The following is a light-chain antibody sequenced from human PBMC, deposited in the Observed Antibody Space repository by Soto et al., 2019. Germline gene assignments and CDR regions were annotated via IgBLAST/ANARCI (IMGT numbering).Light chain of an antibody. CDR2: GST. CDR3: QQRNVWPPIT. V-gene: IGKV3-11*01. J-gene: IGKJ5*01. CDR1: QSIHTS. Sequence: VLTHSPATLSRSPGEIATLSCRASQSIHTSLAWYQQKPGQPPRLVIYGSTLRANGVPDRFGGSRSGTEFTLTINSLEPEDFAVYYCQQRNVWPPITFGQGTRLEIK.